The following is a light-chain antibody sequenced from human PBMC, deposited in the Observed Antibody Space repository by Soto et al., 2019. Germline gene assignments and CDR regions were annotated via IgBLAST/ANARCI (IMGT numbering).Light chain of an antibody. J-gene: IGKJ4*01. Sequence: EIVLTQSPGTLSLSPGERATLSCRASQSVSSSYLAWYQQKPGQAPRLLIYGASSRATGIPDRFSGSGSGTDFTLTNSRLEPEDFAVYYCQQYGSSPLTFGGRTKVEIK. CDR2: GAS. CDR3: QQYGSSPLT. V-gene: IGKV3-20*01. CDR1: QSVSSSY.